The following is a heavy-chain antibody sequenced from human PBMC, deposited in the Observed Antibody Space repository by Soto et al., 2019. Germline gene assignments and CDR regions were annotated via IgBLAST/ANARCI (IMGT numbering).Heavy chain of an antibody. CDR2: IYYSGST. CDR1: GGSISSGGYY. CDR3: ARDKGGYGHDAFDI. Sequence: QVQLQESGPGLVKPSQTLSLTCTVSGGSISSGGYYWSWIRQHPGKGLEWIGYIYYSGSTYYNPSLKSRVTISVDTSKTQFSLKLSSVTAADTAVYYCARDKGGYGHDAFDIWGQGTMVTVSS. D-gene: IGHD5-12*01. V-gene: IGHV4-31*03. J-gene: IGHJ3*02.